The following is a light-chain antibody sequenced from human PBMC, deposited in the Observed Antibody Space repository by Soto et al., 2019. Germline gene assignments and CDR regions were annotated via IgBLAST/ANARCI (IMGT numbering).Light chain of an antibody. CDR3: QQYNSYSPYT. J-gene: IGKJ2*01. CDR1: QSISSW. Sequence: DIQMTQSPSTLSASVGDRVTTTCRASQSISSWLAWYPQKPGKAPKLLIYDASSLESGVPSRFSGSGSGTEFTLTISSLQPDDFATYYCQQYNSYSPYTFGQGTKLEIK. V-gene: IGKV1-5*01. CDR2: DAS.